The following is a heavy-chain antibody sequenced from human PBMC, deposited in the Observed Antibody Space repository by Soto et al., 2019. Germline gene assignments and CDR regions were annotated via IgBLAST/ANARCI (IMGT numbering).Heavy chain of an antibody. J-gene: IGHJ3*02. V-gene: IGHV5-51*01. CDR2: IYPGDSDT. D-gene: IGHD2-8*02. Sequence: GESLKISCKGSGYSFTSDWLGWVRQMPGKGLEWMGIIYPGDSDTRYSPSFQGQVTISADKSISTAYLQWSSLKASDTAMYYCARPRSEDYWAFDIWGQGTRVTVSS. CDR3: ARPRSEDYWAFDI. CDR1: GYSFTSDW.